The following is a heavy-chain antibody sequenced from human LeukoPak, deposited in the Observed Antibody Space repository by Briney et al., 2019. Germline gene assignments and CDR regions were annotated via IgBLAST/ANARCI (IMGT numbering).Heavy chain of an antibody. J-gene: IGHJ3*02. CDR2: MYYSGNT. D-gene: IGHD5-24*01. V-gene: IGHV4-59*08. CDR3: ARHRRDGYKKQAFDI. Sequence: SETLSLTCTVSGGSISSYYWSWIRQPPEKGLEWIGYMYYSGNTNYNPSLKSRVTISVDTSKNQFSLKLSSVTAADTAVYYCARHRRDGYKKQAFDIWGQGTMVTVSS. CDR1: GGSISSYY.